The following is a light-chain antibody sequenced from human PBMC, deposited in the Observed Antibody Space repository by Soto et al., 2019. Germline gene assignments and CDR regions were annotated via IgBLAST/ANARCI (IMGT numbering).Light chain of an antibody. CDR2: GSS. CDR3: QQYGSSPPYT. Sequence: EVVLTQSPGTLSLSPGERATLSCRASQNVINKYLAWYQQKPGQAPRLLIFGSSDRATGIPDRFSGSGSGTDFTLTISRLWPEDVAGYYCQQYGSSPPYTFGQGTKLEL. CDR1: QNVINKY. V-gene: IGKV3-20*01. J-gene: IGKJ2*01.